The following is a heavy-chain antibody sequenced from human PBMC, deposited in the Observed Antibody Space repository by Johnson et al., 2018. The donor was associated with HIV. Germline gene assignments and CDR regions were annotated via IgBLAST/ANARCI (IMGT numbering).Heavy chain of an antibody. CDR2: IRYDGSNK. Sequence: QVQLVESGGGVVQPGRSLRLACAASGLTFSSFGMHWVRQAPGKGLEWVAFIRYDGSNKYYGDSVKGRFTISRDNSKNTLYLQMNSLRAEDTAVYYDAKDNDDYYDSGGYPQGAVDIWGQGTMVTVSS. CDR3: AKDNDDYYDSGGYPQGAVDI. V-gene: IGHV3-30*02. D-gene: IGHD3-22*01. CDR1: GLTFSSFG. J-gene: IGHJ3*02.